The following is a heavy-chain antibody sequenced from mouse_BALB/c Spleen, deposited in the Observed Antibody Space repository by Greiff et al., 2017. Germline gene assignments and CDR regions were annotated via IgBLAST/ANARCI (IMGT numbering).Heavy chain of an antibody. J-gene: IGHJ2*01. CDR1: GFTFSSYG. D-gene: IGHD1-2*01. V-gene: IGHV5-6*02. CDR3: ARIHYYYFDY. CDR2: ISSGGSYT. Sequence: EVMLVESGGDLVKPGGSLKLSCAASGFTFSSYGMSWVRQTPDKRLEWVATISSGGSYTYYPDSVKGRFTISRDNAKNTLYLQMSSLKSEDTAMYYCARIHYYYFDYWGQGTTLTVSS.